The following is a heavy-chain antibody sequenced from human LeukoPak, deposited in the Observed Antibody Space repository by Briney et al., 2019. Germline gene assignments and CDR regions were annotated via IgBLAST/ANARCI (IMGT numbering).Heavy chain of an antibody. D-gene: IGHD4-17*01. J-gene: IGHJ4*02. CDR2: IFYSGSA. CDR1: GGSISSSSYY. V-gene: IGHV4-39*01. Sequence: PSETLSLTCTVSGGSISSSSYYWGWIRQPPGKGLEWIGSIFYSGSAYYNPSPKSRVTISVDTSKNQFSLRMGSVTAADTAVYYCARGAGDYALTTLDSWGQGALVTVSS. CDR3: ARGAGDYALTTLDS.